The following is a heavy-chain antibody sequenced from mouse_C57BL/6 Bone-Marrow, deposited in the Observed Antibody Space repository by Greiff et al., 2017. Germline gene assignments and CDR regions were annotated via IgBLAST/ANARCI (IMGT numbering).Heavy chain of an antibody. Sequence: VQLKQSGPGMVKPSQSLSLTCTVTGYSITSGYDWHWIRHFPGNKLEWMGYISYSGSTNYNPSLKSRISITHDTSKNHFFLKLNSVTTEDTATYYCASAPSRWLLPAWFAYWGQGTLVTVSA. D-gene: IGHD2-3*01. CDR2: ISYSGST. J-gene: IGHJ3*01. V-gene: IGHV3-1*01. CDR3: ASAPSRWLLPAWFAY. CDR1: GYSITSGYD.